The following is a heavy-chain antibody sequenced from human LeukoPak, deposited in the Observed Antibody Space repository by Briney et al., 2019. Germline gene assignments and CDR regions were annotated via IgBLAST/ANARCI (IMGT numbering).Heavy chain of an antibody. CDR2: IYYSGST. J-gene: IGHJ5*02. CDR1: GGSISSYY. D-gene: IGHD6-13*01. CDR3: ARAGTPNWFDP. Sequence: SETLSLTCTVSGGSISSYYWSWIRQPPGKGLEWIGYIYYSGSTNYNPSLKSRVTISVDTSENQFSLKLSSVTAADTAVYYCARAGTPNWFDPWGQGTLVTVSS. V-gene: IGHV4-59*01.